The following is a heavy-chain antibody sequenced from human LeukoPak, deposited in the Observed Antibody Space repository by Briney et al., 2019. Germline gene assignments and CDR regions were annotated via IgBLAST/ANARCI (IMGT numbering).Heavy chain of an antibody. CDR3: ARVVRFLAYYMDV. Sequence: KTSETLSLTCTVSGGSISSSSYYWGWIRQPPGKGLEWIGEIYHSGSTNYNPSLKSRVTISVDKSKNQFSLKLSSVTAADTAVYYCARVVRFLAYYMDVWGKGATVTVSS. V-gene: IGHV4-39*07. CDR1: GGSISSSSYY. J-gene: IGHJ6*03. D-gene: IGHD3-3*01. CDR2: IYHSGST.